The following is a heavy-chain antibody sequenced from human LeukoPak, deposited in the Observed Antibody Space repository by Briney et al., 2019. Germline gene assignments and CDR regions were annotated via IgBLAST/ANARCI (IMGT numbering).Heavy chain of an antibody. CDR2: MYNRGST. Sequence: SETLSLTCTVPGDSISNYYWSWIRQSPGKELEWIGYMYNRGSTIYNPSLKSRVTIPTDTSKNQFSLRLTSVTAADTAVYYCARAEKAVTGTLDSWGQGTLITVSS. CDR1: GDSISNYY. J-gene: IGHJ4*02. D-gene: IGHD6-19*01. CDR3: ARAEKAVTGTLDS. V-gene: IGHV4-59*01.